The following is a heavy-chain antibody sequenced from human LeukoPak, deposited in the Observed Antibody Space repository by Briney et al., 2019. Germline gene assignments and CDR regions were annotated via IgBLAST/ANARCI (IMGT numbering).Heavy chain of an antibody. V-gene: IGHV4-59*08. CDR3: ARGESSSGWYYYFDL. Sequence: PSETLSLTCTVSDGSISSHYWSWIRQPPGKGLEWIGYIYFSGSTNYNPSLKSRVTISVDTSKNQFSLQLSSVTAADTAVYYCARGESSSGWYYYFDLWGRGTLVTVSS. J-gene: IGHJ2*01. CDR1: DGSISSHY. CDR2: IYFSGST. D-gene: IGHD6-19*01.